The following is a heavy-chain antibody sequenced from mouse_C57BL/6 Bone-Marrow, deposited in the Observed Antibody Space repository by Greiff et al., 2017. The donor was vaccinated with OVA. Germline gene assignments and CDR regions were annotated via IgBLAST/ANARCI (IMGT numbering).Heavy chain of an antibody. V-gene: IGHV10-1*01. CDR3: VRHGYGSSYTSHWYFDV. D-gene: IGHD1-1*01. Sequence: EVQLVESGGGLVQPKGSLKLSCAASGFSFNTYAMNWVRQAPGKGLEWVARIRSKSNNYATFYADSVKDRFTISRDDSESMLYLQMNNLKTEDTAMYYCVRHGYGSSYTSHWYFDVWGTGTTVTVSS. J-gene: IGHJ1*03. CDR1: GFSFNTYA. CDR2: IRSKSNNYAT.